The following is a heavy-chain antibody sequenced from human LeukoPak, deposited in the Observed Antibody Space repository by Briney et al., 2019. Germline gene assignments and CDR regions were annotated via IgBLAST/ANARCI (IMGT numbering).Heavy chain of an antibody. Sequence: GGSLRLSCAASGFTFSNYWMHWVRQAPGKGLVWVSRINPDGSTTNYADSVMGRFTISRDNAKNTLYLQMNSLRAEDTAVYYCARVLLPLYGMDVWGHGTTVTVSS. J-gene: IGHJ6*02. CDR1: GFTFSNYW. CDR3: ARVLLPLYGMDV. CDR2: INPDGSTT. D-gene: IGHD3-22*01. V-gene: IGHV3-74*01.